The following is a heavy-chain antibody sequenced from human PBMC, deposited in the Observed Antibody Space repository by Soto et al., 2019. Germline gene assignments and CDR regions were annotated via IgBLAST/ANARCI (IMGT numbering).Heavy chain of an antibody. D-gene: IGHD3-22*01. CDR1: GFTFSSYA. J-gene: IGHJ4*02. CDR3: AKTVRWLDRHRIDY. V-gene: IGHV3-23*01. CDR2: ISGSGGST. Sequence: GGSLRLSCAASGFTFSSYAMSWVRQAPGKGLEWVSAISGSGGSTYYADSVKGRFTISRDNSKNTLYLQMNSLRAEDTAVYYCAKTVRWLDRHRIDYWGQGTLVTVSS.